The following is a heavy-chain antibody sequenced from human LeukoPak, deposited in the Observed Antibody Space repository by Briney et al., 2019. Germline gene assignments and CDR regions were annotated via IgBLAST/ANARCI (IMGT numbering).Heavy chain of an antibody. V-gene: IGHV3-48*04. CDR1: GFTFSSYS. J-gene: IGHJ4*02. D-gene: IGHD6-13*01. CDR3: ARPFHPYSSSWDFDY. CDR2: ISSSSSTI. Sequence: GGSLRLSCAASGFTFSSYSMNWVRQAPGKGLEWVSYISSSSSTIYYADSVKGRFTISRDNAKNSLYLQMNSLRAEDTAVYYCARPFHPYSSSWDFDYWGQGTLVTVSS.